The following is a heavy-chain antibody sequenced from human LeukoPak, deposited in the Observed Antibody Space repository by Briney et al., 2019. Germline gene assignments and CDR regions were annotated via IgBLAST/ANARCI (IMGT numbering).Heavy chain of an antibody. V-gene: IGHV4-38-2*02. CDR2: IYRSGST. Sequence: SETLSLTCSASNYSISNSLYWGWLRPPPGRGLEWIGSIYRSGSTFYNPSLKSRVTISLDTSKNQFSLKLSSVTAADTAVYFCAGGTYGYYMDVWGKGTTVTVSS. CDR1: NYSISNSLY. D-gene: IGHD4-17*01. J-gene: IGHJ6*03. CDR3: AGGTYGYYMDV.